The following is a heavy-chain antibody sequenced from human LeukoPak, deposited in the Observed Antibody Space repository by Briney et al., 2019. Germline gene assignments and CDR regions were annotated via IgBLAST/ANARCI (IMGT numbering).Heavy chain of an antibody. J-gene: IGHJ4*02. CDR3: AKAHRGGIAAAGTPYYFDY. CDR1: GFTFSSYG. V-gene: IGHV3-30*18. Sequence: PGRSLRLSCAASGFTFSSYGMHWVRQAPGKGLEWVAVISYDGSNKYYADSVKGRFTISRDNSKNTLYLQMNSLRAEDTAVYYCAKAHRGGIAAAGTPYYFDYWGQGTLVTVSS. CDR2: ISYDGSNK. D-gene: IGHD6-13*01.